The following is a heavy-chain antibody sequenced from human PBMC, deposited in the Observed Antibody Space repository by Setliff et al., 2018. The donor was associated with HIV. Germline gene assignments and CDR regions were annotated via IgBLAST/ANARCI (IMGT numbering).Heavy chain of an antibody. V-gene: IGHV3-30*02. CDR2: IRYDASNK. CDR3: AKSCDVPSKPGPYYYSMDV. D-gene: IGHD2-2*01. CDR1: GFTFSDYG. Sequence: PEGSLRLSCAPSGFTFSDYGIHWVRQAPGKGLEWLTYIRYDASNKFYADSVKGRFTISRDNSKNTLFLQLNSLRVDDTAVYYCAKSCDVPSKPGPYYYSMDVWGKGTTVTVSS. J-gene: IGHJ6*03.